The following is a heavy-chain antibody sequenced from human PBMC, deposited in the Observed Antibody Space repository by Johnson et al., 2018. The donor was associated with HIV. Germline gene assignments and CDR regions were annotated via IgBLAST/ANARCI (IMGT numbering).Heavy chain of an antibody. Sequence: QVQLVESGGGVVQPGKSLTLSCVASGLSFSNFGIHWVRQAPGKGPEWVAVISFDGNLKKYADSVRGRFTISRDNSKNTLYLQMNSLRVDDTALYYCLSARYGASGAFDMWGHGTRVTVSS. CDR2: ISFDGNLK. J-gene: IGHJ3*02. CDR1: GLSFSNFG. CDR3: LSARYGASGAFDM. D-gene: IGHD3-10*01. V-gene: IGHV3-30*03.